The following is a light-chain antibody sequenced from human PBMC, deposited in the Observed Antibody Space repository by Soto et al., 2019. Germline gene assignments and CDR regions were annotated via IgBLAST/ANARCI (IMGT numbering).Light chain of an antibody. V-gene: IGLV1-40*01. Sequence: QSVLTQPPSVSGAPGQRVTISCTGSSSNIGAGYDVHWYQQLPGTAPKLLIYGNSNRPSGVPVRFSGSKSGTSASLAITGLQAEDEADHYCQSYDSSLSGWVFGGGTKVTLL. J-gene: IGLJ3*02. CDR3: QSYDSSLSGWV. CDR1: SSNIGAGYD. CDR2: GNS.